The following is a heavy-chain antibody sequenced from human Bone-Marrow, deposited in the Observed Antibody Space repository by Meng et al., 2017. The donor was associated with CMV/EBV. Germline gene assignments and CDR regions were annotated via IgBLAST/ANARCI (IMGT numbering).Heavy chain of an antibody. CDR3: ARDGGEGTGMDV. Sequence: GESLKISCAASGFTFRSYAMHWVRQAPGKGLEWGAVISYDGSNKYYADSVKGRFTIARDNSKNPLYPQMNSLRAEDTAVYCCARDGGEGTGMDVWGQGTTVTVSS. V-gene: IGHV3-30*04. D-gene: IGHD1-1*01. J-gene: IGHJ6*02. CDR2: ISYDGSNK. CDR1: GFTFRSYA.